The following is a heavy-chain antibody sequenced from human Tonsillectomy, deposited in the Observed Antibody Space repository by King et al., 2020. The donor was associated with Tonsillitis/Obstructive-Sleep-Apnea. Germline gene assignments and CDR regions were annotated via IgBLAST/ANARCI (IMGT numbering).Heavy chain of an antibody. J-gene: IGHJ4*02. Sequence: VQLVESGGGLVQPGGSLRLSCAASGITFSSYAMSWVRQSPGKGLEWVSTISGGGGSTYYADSVKGRLTITSDNSKNTLCLQMNSLRAEDTAVYFCAKAMVQGIIITIFDYWGQGTLVTVSS. CDR2: ISGGGGST. CDR3: AKAMVQGIIITIFDY. CDR1: GITFSSYA. V-gene: IGHV3-23*04. D-gene: IGHD3-10*01.